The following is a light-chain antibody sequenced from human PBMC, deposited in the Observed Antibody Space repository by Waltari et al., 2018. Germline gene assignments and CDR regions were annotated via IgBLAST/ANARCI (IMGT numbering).Light chain of an antibody. CDR1: GSNIGAGYD. J-gene: IGLJ3*02. CDR3: QSYDTSLSVM. CDR2: GVN. Sequence: QSVLTQPPSVSGAPGQRVTISCTGSGSNIGAGYDVHWYQPLPGKAPKLLIYGVNKRPSGVPDRFSGSQSGTSASLAITGLQAEYEADYFCQSYDTSLSVMFGGGTKLTVL. V-gene: IGLV1-40*01.